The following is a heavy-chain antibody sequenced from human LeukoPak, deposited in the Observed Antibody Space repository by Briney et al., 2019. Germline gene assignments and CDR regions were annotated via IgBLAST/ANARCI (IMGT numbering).Heavy chain of an antibody. J-gene: IGHJ4*02. Sequence: GGSLRLSCAASGFTFSSYAMHWVRQAPGKGLEWVAVISYDGSNKYYADSVKGRFTISRDNSKNTLYLQMNSLRAEDTAVYYCARDIAEGDYWGQGTWSPSPQ. V-gene: IGHV3-30-3*01. CDR1: GFTFSSYA. D-gene: IGHD6-13*01. CDR2: ISYDGSNK. CDR3: ARDIAEGDY.